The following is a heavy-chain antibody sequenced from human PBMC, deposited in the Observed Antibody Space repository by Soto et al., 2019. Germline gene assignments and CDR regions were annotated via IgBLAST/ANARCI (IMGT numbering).Heavy chain of an antibody. J-gene: IGHJ2*01. V-gene: IGHV4-30-2*01. CDR1: GGSLSSGGCS. CDR3: ACLNGYNRFFDH. CDR2: IFDNGNT. D-gene: IGHD1-1*01. Sequence: QLQLLESGSGLVRPSQTLSLTCAVSGGSLSSGGCSWSWIRLPPGKSLEWIGYIFDNGNTYYSTFLKSRVIVSVDTSRNQFSRRFASVSAADTAMYYCACLNGYNRFFDHCGRGTLVTVSS.